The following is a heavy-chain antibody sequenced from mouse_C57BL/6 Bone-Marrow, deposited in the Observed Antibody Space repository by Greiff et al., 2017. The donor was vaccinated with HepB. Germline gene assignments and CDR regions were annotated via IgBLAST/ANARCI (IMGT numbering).Heavy chain of an antibody. V-gene: IGHV1-7*01. CDR3: ASIYYGNWGFAY. CDR2: INPSSGYT. Sequence: VQLQQSGAELAKPGASVKLSCKASGYTFTSYWMHWVKQRPGQGLEWIGYINPSSGYTKYNQKFKDKATLTADKSSSTAYMKLSSLTYEDSAVYYCASIYYGNWGFAYWGQGTLVTVSA. CDR1: GYTFTSYW. D-gene: IGHD2-1*01. J-gene: IGHJ3*01.